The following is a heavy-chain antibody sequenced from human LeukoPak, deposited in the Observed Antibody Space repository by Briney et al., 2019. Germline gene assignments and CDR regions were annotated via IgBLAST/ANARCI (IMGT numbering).Heavy chain of an antibody. J-gene: IGHJ6*04. D-gene: IGHD3-10*02. V-gene: IGHV3-48*04. CDR3: AELGITMIGGV. Sequence: GGSLRLSCAASGFTFSSYSMNWVRQAPGKGLEWVSSISSSGSTIYYADSVKGRFTISRDNAKNSLYLQMNSLRADDTAVYYCAELGITMIGGVWGKGTTVTISS. CDR2: ISSSGSTI. CDR1: GFTFSSYS.